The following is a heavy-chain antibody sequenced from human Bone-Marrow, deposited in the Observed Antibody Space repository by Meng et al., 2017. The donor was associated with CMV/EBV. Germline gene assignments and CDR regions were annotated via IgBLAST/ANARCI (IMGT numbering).Heavy chain of an antibody. Sequence: LSLTCSASGFTFSSYEMNWVRQAPGKGLEWVSYISSSGSTIYYADSVKGRFTISRDNAKNSLDLQMNNLRAEDTAVYYCAAGYTSAWTPPGYWGQGTLVTVSS. CDR3: AAGYTSAWTPPGY. J-gene: IGHJ4*02. CDR2: ISSSGSTI. D-gene: IGHD6-19*01. CDR1: GFTFSSYE. V-gene: IGHV3-48*03.